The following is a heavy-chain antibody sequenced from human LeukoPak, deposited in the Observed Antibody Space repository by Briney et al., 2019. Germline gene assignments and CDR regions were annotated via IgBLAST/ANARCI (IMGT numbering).Heavy chain of an antibody. CDR2: IYHSGST. J-gene: IGHJ4*02. CDR1: GYSISSGYY. Sequence: PSETLSLTCTVSGYSISSGYYWGWIRQPPGKGLEWIGSIYHSGSTYYNPSPKSRVTISADTSKNQFSLKLSSVTATDTAVYYCARALHSGSWYYFDYWGQGTLVTVSS. CDR3: ARALHSGSWYYFDY. D-gene: IGHD1-26*01. V-gene: IGHV4-38-2*02.